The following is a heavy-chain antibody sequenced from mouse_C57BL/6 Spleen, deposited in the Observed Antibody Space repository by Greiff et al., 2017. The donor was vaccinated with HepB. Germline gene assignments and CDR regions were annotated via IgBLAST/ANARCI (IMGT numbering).Heavy chain of an antibody. Sequence: QVQLQQPGAELVKPGASVKLSCKASGYTFTSYWMHWVKQRPGQGLEWIGMIHPNSGSTNYNEKFKSKATLTVDKSSSTAYMQLSSLTSEDSAVYYCARCYYGSSYWYFDVWGTGTTVTVSS. V-gene: IGHV1-64*01. CDR2: IHPNSGST. CDR3: ARCYYGSSYWYFDV. D-gene: IGHD1-1*01. CDR1: GYTFTSYW. J-gene: IGHJ1*03.